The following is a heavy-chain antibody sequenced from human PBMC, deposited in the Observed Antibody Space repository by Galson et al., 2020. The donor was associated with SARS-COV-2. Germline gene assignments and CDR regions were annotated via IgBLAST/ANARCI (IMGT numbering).Heavy chain of an antibody. CDR2: ISGSSSHI. V-gene: IGHV3-21*01. J-gene: IGHJ4*02. D-gene: IGHD2-21*02. CDR1: GFTFSDYF. Sequence: GESLKISCAASGFTFSDYFMNWVLQAPGKGLEWVSAISGSSSHIYYADSVKGRFTISRDNAKNSVYLQMNSLRAEDTAVYYCARGLCGGDCYEDWGQGTLVTVSS. CDR3: ARGLCGGDCYED.